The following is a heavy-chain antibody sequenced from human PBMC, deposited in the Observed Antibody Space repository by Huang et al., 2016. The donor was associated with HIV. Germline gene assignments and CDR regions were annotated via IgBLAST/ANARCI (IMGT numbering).Heavy chain of an antibody. CDR1: GGSISSYY. CDR3: ARGPSPWLQEAFDI. J-gene: IGHJ3*02. D-gene: IGHD5-12*01. V-gene: IGHV4-59*01. Sequence: QVQLQESGPGLVKPSETLSLTCTGSGGSISSYYWSWIRQPPGKGLECIGYIYYSGSTNYNPSRKSRVTISVDTSKNQCSLKLRSVTAADTAVYYCARGPSPWLQEAFDIWGQGTMVTVSS. CDR2: IYYSGST.